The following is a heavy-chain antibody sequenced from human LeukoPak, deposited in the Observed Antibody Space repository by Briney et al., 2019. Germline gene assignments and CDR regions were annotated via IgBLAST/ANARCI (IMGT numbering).Heavy chain of an antibody. CDR2: MNPNTGDT. CDR3: TRGSLSGSSRDY. V-gene: IGHV1-8*01. J-gene: IGHJ4*02. Sequence: ASVKVSCKASGYAFTGYDINWVRQATGQGLEWMGWMNPNTGDTGYAQKFQGRLTMTRNTSIDTAYMELSGLRSEDTAIYYCTRGSLSGSSRDYWGQRTLVTVSS. CDR1: GYAFTGYD. D-gene: IGHD1-26*01.